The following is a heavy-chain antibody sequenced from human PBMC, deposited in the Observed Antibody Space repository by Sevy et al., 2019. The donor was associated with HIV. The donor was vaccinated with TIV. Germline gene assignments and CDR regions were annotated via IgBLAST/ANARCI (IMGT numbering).Heavy chain of an antibody. Sequence: GGSLRLSCAASGFTFSDYYMSWIRQAPGKGLEWVSYISSSGSTIYYADSVKGRFTISRDKAKNSLYLQMNSLRAEDTAVYYCASDLTYCSSTSCSAFDYWGQGTLVTVSS. CDR1: GFTFSDYY. V-gene: IGHV3-11*01. CDR3: ASDLTYCSSTSCSAFDY. CDR2: ISSSGSTI. D-gene: IGHD2-2*01. J-gene: IGHJ4*02.